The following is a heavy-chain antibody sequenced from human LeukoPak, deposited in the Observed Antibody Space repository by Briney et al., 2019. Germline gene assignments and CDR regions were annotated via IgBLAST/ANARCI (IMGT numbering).Heavy chain of an antibody. V-gene: IGHV1-69*04. Sequence: SVKVSCKASGGTFSSYAISWVRQAPGQGLEWMGRIIPILGIANYAQKFQGRVTITADKSTSTAYMELSSLRSEDTAVYYCARLLVVPAASHNFYGMDVWGQGTTVTVSS. CDR2: IIPILGIA. D-gene: IGHD2-2*01. J-gene: IGHJ6*02. CDR1: GGTFSSYA. CDR3: ARLLVVPAASHNFYGMDV.